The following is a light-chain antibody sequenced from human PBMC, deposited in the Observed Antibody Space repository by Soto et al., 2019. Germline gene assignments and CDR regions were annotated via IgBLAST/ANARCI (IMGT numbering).Light chain of an antibody. CDR3: QQRGNWPT. CDR1: QSVSTY. V-gene: IGKV3-11*01. Sequence: EIVFTQSPATLSLSPGERATLSCRASQSVSTYLAWYRQKPGQAPRLLIYGASNRATGIPARFSGSGSGTDFTLTISSLEPEDFAVYYCQQRGNWPTFGQGTRLEIK. J-gene: IGKJ5*01. CDR2: GAS.